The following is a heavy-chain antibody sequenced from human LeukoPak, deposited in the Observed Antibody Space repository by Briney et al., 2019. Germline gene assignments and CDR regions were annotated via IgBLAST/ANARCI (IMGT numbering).Heavy chain of an antibody. CDR3: ARPMTTVTTDDAFDI. CDR2: IYYSGST. D-gene: IGHD4-17*01. CDR1: GGSISSSSYY. Sequence: SETLSLTCIVSGGSISSSSYYWGWIRQPPGKGLEWIGSIYYSGSTYYNPSLKSRVTISVDTSKNQFSLKLSSVTAADTAVYYCARPMTTVTTDDAFDIWGQGTMVTVSS. V-gene: IGHV4-39*07. J-gene: IGHJ3*02.